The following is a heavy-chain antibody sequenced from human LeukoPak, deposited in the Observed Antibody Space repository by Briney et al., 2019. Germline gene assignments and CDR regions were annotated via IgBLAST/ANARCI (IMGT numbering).Heavy chain of an antibody. J-gene: IGHJ4*02. CDR3: ARDNEPYCSSTSCYLIDY. CDR1: GYTFTSYG. D-gene: IGHD2-2*01. CDR2: ISAYNGNT. Sequence: ASVKVSCKASGYTFTSYGISWVRQAPGQGLEWMGWISAYNGNTNYAQKLQGGVTMTTDTSTSTAYMELRSLRSDDTAVYYCARDNEPYCSSTSCYLIDYWGQGTLVTVSS. V-gene: IGHV1-18*01.